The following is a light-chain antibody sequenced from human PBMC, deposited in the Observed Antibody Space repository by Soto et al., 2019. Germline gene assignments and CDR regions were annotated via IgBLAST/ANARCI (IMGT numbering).Light chain of an antibody. CDR3: QHYRTS. Sequence: EIVLTQSPGTLSLSPGERATLSCRASQSVSSSYLAWYQQKPGQPPRLLIYGASSGATGIPDRFSGSGSGTDFTLTITRLEPEDFAGYYCQHYRTSFGGGTKVEIK. CDR2: GAS. V-gene: IGKV3-20*01. J-gene: IGKJ4*01. CDR1: QSVSSSY.